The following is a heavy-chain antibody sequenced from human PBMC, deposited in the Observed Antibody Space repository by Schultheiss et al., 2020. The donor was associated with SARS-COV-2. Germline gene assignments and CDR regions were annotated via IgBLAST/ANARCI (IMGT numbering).Heavy chain of an antibody. CDR2: IYPGDSDT. D-gene: IGHD3-22*01. J-gene: IGHJ3*02. V-gene: IGHV5-51*01. CDR3: ARLSVVIRAFDI. CDR1: GYSFTSYW. Sequence: GGSLRLSCKGSGYSFTSYWIGWVRQMPGKGLEWMGIIYPGDSDTRYSPSFQGQVTISADKSISTAYLQWSSLKASDTAMYYCARLSVVIRAFDIWGQGTMVTVAS.